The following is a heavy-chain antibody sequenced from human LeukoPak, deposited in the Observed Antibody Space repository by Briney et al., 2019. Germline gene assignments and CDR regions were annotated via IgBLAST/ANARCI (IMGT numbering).Heavy chain of an antibody. D-gene: IGHD3-22*01. Sequence: PGGSLRLSCAASGFTFDDYAMHWVRQAPGKGLEWVSLISGDGGSTYYADSVKGRFTISRDNSKNSLYLQMNSLRTEDTALYYCAKAFRPYYYDSSGCYSHYYYGMDVWGQGTTVTVSS. V-gene: IGHV3-43*02. CDR2: ISGDGGST. J-gene: IGHJ6*02. CDR1: GFTFDDYA. CDR3: AKAFRPYYYDSSGCYSHYYYGMDV.